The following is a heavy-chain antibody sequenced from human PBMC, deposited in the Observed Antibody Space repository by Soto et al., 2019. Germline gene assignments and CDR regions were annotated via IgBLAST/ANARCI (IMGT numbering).Heavy chain of an antibody. Sequence: QVQLVQSGAEVKKPGASVKVSCKASGYTFTSYGISWVRQAPGQGLEWMGWISAYNGNTNYAQKLQGRVTMTTDTATSTAYMELRRLRADDTAVYYWASSYWGGDCYSVYYYYGMDVWGQGTTVTVSS. CDR3: ASSYWGGDCYSVYYYYGMDV. D-gene: IGHD2-21*02. J-gene: IGHJ6*02. CDR2: ISAYNGNT. V-gene: IGHV1-18*01. CDR1: GYTFTSYG.